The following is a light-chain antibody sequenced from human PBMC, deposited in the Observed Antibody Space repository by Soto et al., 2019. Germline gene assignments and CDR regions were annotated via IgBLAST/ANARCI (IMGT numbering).Light chain of an antibody. Sequence: QSVLTQPPSVSGAPGQRVTISCTASSSNIGAGYDVHWYQQLPGTVPKLLIYGNSNRPSGVPDRFSGSKSGTSASLAITGLQAEDEADYYCQSYDSSLSGGVFGGGTKLTVL. J-gene: IGLJ3*02. V-gene: IGLV1-40*01. CDR2: GNS. CDR1: SSNIGAGYD. CDR3: QSYDSSLSGGV.